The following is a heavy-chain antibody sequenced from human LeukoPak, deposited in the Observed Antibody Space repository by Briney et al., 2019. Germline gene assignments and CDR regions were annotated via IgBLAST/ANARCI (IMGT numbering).Heavy chain of an antibody. CDR1: GFTFSNYA. D-gene: IGHD5-18*01. CDR3: AKDQSDSYGYPNNPYNY. V-gene: IGHV3-23*01. J-gene: IGHJ4*02. Sequence: GGSLRLSCAASGFTFSNYAMSWVRQAPGKGLEWVSAISGSGGSTYYADSVKGRFTISRDNSKNTLYLQMNSLRAEDTAVYYCAKDQSDSYGYPNNPYNYWGQGTLVTVSS. CDR2: ISGSGGST.